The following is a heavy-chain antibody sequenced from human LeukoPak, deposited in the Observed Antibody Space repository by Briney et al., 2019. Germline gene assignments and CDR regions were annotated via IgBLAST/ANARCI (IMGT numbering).Heavy chain of an antibody. V-gene: IGHV4-39*01. J-gene: IGHJ4*02. Sequence: SETLSLTCTVSGGSISSSYYYWGWIRQPPGKGLEWIGSIYYSGSTYYNPSLKSRVTISVDTSKNQFSLKLRSVTAADTAVYYCARGLPATLLDYWGQGTLVTVSS. CDR2: IYYSGST. D-gene: IGHD2-2*01. CDR3: ARGLPATLLDY. CDR1: GGSISSSYYY.